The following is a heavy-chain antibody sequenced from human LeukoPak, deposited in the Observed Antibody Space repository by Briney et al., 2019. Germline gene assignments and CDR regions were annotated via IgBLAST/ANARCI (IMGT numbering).Heavy chain of an antibody. V-gene: IGHV4-4*07. Sequence: PSETPSLTCTVTSGSINSYYWGWVRQPAGRGLEWIGRIYTTGKTDYNPSLKSRLTMSVDTSKRQFSLNLTSVTAADTAIYFCARHGYTASHYLLDFWSQGKLVTVSS. CDR3: ARHGYTASHYLLDF. CDR2: IYTTGKT. D-gene: IGHD3-16*01. J-gene: IGHJ4*02. CDR1: SGSINSYY.